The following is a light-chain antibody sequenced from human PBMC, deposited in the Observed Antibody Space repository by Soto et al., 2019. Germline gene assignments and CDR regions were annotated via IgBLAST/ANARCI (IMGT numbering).Light chain of an antibody. CDR2: EVS. CDR1: SSDVGAYNY. CDR3: TSYTSSSTLFYV. Sequence: QSALTQPASVSGSPGQSITISCTGTSSDVGAYNYVSWYQQHPGKAPKLMIYEVSNRPSGLSNRFSGSKSGSTASLTISGLQAEDEADYYCTSYTSSSTLFYVFGTGTKLTVL. V-gene: IGLV2-14*01. J-gene: IGLJ1*01.